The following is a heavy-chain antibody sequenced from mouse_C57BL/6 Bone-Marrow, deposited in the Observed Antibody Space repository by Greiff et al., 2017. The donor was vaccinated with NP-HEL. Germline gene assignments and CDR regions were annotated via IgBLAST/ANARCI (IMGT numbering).Heavy chain of an antibody. CDR2: IYPRSGNT. V-gene: IGHV1-81*01. J-gene: IGHJ4*01. CDR3: ARSEHYGSAFYAMDY. Sequence: QVQLQQSGAELARPGASVKLSCKASGYTFTSYGISWVKQRTGQGLEWIGEIYPRSGNTYYNEKFKGKATLTADKSSSTAYIELRSLTSEDSAVYFCARSEHYGSAFYAMDYWGQGTSVTVSS. D-gene: IGHD1-1*01. CDR1: GYTFTSYG.